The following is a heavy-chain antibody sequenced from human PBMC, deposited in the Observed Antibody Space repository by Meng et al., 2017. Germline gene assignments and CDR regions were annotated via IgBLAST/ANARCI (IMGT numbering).Heavy chain of an antibody. D-gene: IGHD1-26*01. CDR2: ISYDGSNK. Sequence: QVELVGSGGGVVQPGRSLRLSFAASGFNFSSYAMHWVRQAPGKGLEWVAVISYDGSNKYYADSVKGRFTISRDNSKNTLYLQMNSLRAEDTAVYYCARDRRGGATTGNFQHWGQGTLVTVSS. CDR1: GFNFSSYA. V-gene: IGHV3-30*04. J-gene: IGHJ1*01. CDR3: ARDRRGGATTGNFQH.